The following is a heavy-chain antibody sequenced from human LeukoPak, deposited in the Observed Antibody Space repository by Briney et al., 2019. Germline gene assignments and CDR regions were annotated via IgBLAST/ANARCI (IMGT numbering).Heavy chain of an antibody. CDR1: GGSISSYY. CDR2: IYYSGST. V-gene: IGHV4-59*01. Sequence: SSETLSLTCTVSGGSISSYYWSWIRQPPGKGLEWIGYIYYSGSTNYNPSLKSRVTISADMSKNQFSLRLTSVTPADTAVYYCASGTGYFDFWGQGTLVTVSS. CDR3: ASGTGYFDF. J-gene: IGHJ4*02.